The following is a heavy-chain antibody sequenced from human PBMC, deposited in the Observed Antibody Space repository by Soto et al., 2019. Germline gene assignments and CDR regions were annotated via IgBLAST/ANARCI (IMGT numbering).Heavy chain of an antibody. CDR1: GGSISSGDYY. V-gene: IGHV4-30-4*01. J-gene: IGHJ4*02. CDR3: ARDYGDSSFWDY. CDR2: IYYSGST. D-gene: IGHD4-17*01. Sequence: SETLSLTCTVSGGSISSGDYYWSWIRQPPGKGLEWIGYIYYSGSTYYSPSLKSRVTISVDTSKNQFSLKLSSVTAADTAVYYCARDYGDSSFWDYWGQGTLVTVSS.